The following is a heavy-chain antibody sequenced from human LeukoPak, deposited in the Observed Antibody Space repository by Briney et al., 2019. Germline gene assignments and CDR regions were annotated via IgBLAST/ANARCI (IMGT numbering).Heavy chain of an antibody. Sequence: SETLSLTCAVSGGSISSGGYSWSWIRQPPGKGLEWIGYIYHSGSTYYNPSLKSRVTISVDTSKNQFSLKLSSVTAADTAVYYCARYCSSTSCYSHYYYYGMDVWGQGTTVTVSS. CDR2: IYHSGST. CDR1: GGSISSGGYS. J-gene: IGHJ6*02. CDR3: ARYCSSTSCYSHYYYYGMDV. V-gene: IGHV4-30-2*01. D-gene: IGHD2-2*01.